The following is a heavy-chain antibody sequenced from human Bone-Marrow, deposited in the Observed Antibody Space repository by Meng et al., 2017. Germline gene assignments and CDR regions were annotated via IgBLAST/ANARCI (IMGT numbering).Heavy chain of an antibody. CDR3: ARDRPSDYYCGMDV. Sequence: GESLRPSCAAYGFTFSIDSMNWVRQAPGKGLKWVSSISSRSSYIYHADSVKGRFTISRDNAKNSLYLQMNSLRAEDTAVYDCARDRPSDYYCGMDVWGQGTTVTVSS. J-gene: IGHJ6*02. CDR2: ISSRSSYI. CDR1: GFTFSIDS. V-gene: IGHV3-21*01.